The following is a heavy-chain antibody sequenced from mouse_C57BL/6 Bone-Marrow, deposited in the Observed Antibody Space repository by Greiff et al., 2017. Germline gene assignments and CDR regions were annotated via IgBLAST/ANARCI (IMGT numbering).Heavy chain of an antibody. J-gene: IGHJ2*01. D-gene: IGHD1-1*01. CDR3: AREILHLDY. CDR2: IYPGSGNT. Sequence: QVQLQQSGAELVRPGASVKLSCKASGYTFTSYGISWVKQRPGQGLEWIGEIYPGSGNTYYNEKFKGKATLTADKSSSTAYMELRSLTSEDSAVYFCAREILHLDYWGQGTTLTVSS. V-gene: IGHV1-81*01. CDR1: GYTFTSYG.